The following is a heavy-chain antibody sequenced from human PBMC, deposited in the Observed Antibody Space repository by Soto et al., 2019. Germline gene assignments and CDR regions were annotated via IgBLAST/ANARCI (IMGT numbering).Heavy chain of an antibody. Sequence: PSETLSLTCTVSGGSISSSSYYWGWIRQPPGKGLEWIGSIYYSGSTYYNPSLKSRVTISVDTSKNQFSLKLSSVTAADTAVYYCARERFTNWFDPWGQGTLVTVSS. CDR3: ARERFTNWFDP. CDR1: GGSISSSSYY. J-gene: IGHJ5*02. V-gene: IGHV4-39*07. CDR2: IYYSGST.